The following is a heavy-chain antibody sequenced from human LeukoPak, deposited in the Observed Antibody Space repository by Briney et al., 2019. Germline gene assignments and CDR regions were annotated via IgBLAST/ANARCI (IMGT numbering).Heavy chain of an antibody. CDR2: INPDGRDT. Sequence: GGSLRLSCAASGFTFSSYAMSWVRQAPGKGLEWVAHINPDGRDTYYVDSVKGRFTISRDNAENSMYLQMNSLRVEDTAVYYCTSWGDTTAEYFQRWGQGTLVTVSS. V-gene: IGHV3-7*01. CDR3: TSWGDTTAEYFQR. CDR1: GFTFSSYA. D-gene: IGHD2-21*02. J-gene: IGHJ1*01.